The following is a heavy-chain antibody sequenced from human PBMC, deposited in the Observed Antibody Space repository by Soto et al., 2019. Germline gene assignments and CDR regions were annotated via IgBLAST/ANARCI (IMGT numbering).Heavy chain of an antibody. J-gene: IGHJ3*02. D-gene: IGHD6-6*01. Sequence: QLQLQESGPGLVKPSETLSLTCTVSGGSISSSSYYWGWIRQPPGKGLEWIGRIYYSGSTYYNPSLKSRVTISVDTSKNQFSLKLSSVTAADTAVYYCARLLAARINAFDIWGQGTMVTVSS. CDR2: IYYSGST. CDR3: ARLLAARINAFDI. CDR1: GGSISSSSYY. V-gene: IGHV4-39*01.